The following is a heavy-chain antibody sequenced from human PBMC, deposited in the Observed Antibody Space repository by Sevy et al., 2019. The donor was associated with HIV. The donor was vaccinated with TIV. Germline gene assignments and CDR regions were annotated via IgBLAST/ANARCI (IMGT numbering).Heavy chain of an antibody. J-gene: IGHJ5*02. Sequence: SETLSLTCTVSGVSISGGAYYWGWIRQPPGKGLEGIGSLSYTGRTYYNPSLKSRLTISVDTSKNQFSLKLTSVTAEDTAVYYCARRGDNNWFDPWGQGTLVTVSS. CDR2: LSYTGRT. CDR3: ARRGDNNWFDP. V-gene: IGHV4-39*01. CDR1: GVSISGGAYY. D-gene: IGHD2-15*01.